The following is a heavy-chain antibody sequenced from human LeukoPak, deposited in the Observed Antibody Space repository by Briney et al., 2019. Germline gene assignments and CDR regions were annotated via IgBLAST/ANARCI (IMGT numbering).Heavy chain of an antibody. CDR3: ATAKFGGNSYFDY. Sequence: ASVKVSCKASGYTFTSYFIHWVRQAPGQGLEWMGIINPSGGSTNYAQKFQGRVTMTRDTSTSTVYMELSSLRSEDTAVYYCATAKFGGNSYFDYWGREPWSPSPQ. V-gene: IGHV1-46*01. CDR1: GYTFTSYF. J-gene: IGHJ4*02. D-gene: IGHD4-23*01. CDR2: INPSGGST.